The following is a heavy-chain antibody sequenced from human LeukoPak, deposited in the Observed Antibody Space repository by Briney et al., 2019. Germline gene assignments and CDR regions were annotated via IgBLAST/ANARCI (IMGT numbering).Heavy chain of an antibody. V-gene: IGHV3-21*01. J-gene: IGHJ4*02. Sequence: PGGSLRLSYAASEFTFSSYSMNWVRQAPGKGLEWVSSISTSSSYIYYADSVKGRFTISRDNAKNSLYLQMNSLRAEDTAVYYCARSLDSPGYYSPSDYWGQGTLVTVSS. D-gene: IGHD3-22*01. CDR3: ARSLDSPGYYSPSDY. CDR1: EFTFSSYS. CDR2: ISTSSSYI.